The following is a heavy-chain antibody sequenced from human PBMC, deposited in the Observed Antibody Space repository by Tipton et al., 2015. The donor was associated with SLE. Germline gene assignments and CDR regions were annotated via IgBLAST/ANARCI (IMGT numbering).Heavy chain of an antibody. CDR1: GGSIISSSW. D-gene: IGHD2-8*02. Sequence: TLSLTCDVSGGSIISSSWWSWVRQPPGKGLEWIGDIYHSESPNYNPSLKSRVTISVDRSENQFSLRLNSVTAADTAVYYCARGYCIGDVCYGRGLFDYWGRGTQVTVSS. V-gene: IGHV4-4*02. CDR2: IYHSESP. CDR3: ARGYCIGDVCYGRGLFDY. J-gene: IGHJ4*02.